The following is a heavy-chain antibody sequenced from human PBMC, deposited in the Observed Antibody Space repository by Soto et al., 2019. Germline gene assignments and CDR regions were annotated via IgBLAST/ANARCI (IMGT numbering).Heavy chain of an antibody. J-gene: IGHJ5*02. V-gene: IGHV1-69*13. CDR1: GGTFNSYD. CDR3: ARLSRPNYYDTSGFFKGNWFDP. Sequence: SVKVSCKASGGTFNSYDINWVRQAPGQGLEWMGGIIPIVETPKYAQKFQGRVTITADESTNTVYMELSSLRSEDTAMYYCARLSRPNYYDTSGFFKGNWFDPWGQGTLVPVSS. CDR2: IIPIVETP. D-gene: IGHD3-22*01.